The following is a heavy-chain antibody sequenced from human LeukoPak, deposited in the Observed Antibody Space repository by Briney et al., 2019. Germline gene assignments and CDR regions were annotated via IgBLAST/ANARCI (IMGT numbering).Heavy chain of an antibody. CDR2: IYYSAAN. V-gene: IGHV4-39*01. J-gene: IGHJ4*02. Sequence: SETLSLTCTVSGDSITNSNYYWGWIRQSPGKGLGWIGSIYYSAANYYNPPLRSRATVSLDTSKNQFSLKVNSVTAADTAVYYCARHRYSNYGVIDYWGQGILVTVSS. CDR3: ARHRYSNYGVIDY. D-gene: IGHD4-11*01. CDR1: GDSITNSNYY.